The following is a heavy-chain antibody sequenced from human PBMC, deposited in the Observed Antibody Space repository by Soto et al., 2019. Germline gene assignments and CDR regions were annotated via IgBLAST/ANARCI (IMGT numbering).Heavy chain of an antibody. CDR1: GFTFSGSA. J-gene: IGHJ6*03. CDR3: TRPDPGDSAYYYYYMDV. Sequence: QLGGPLRLSCAASGFTFSGSAMHWVRQASGKGLEWVGRIRSKANSYATAYAASVKGRFTISRDDSKNTAYLQMNSLKTEDTAVYYCTRPDPGDSAYYYYYMDVWGKGTTVTVSS. V-gene: IGHV3-73*01. D-gene: IGHD3-22*01. CDR2: IRSKANSYAT.